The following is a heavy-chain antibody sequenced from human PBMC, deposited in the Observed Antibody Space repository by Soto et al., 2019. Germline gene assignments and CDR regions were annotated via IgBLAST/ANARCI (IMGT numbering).Heavy chain of an antibody. V-gene: IGHV4-4*07. CDR1: GGSINRYC. D-gene: IGHD3-10*01. Sequence: SETLSLTCSVSGGSINRYCWSWIRQPAGKGLEWIGRVYSSGTTDYNPSLNSRATLSVETSKNKFSLKLSSVTAADMAVHYCARDIGSYAYGEGYWGQG. CDR3: ARDIGSYAYGEGY. CDR2: VYSSGTT. J-gene: IGHJ4*02.